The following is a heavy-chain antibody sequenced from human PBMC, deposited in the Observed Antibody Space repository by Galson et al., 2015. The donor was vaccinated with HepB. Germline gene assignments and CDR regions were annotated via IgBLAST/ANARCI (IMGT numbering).Heavy chain of an antibody. CDR3: ARASYNWNNGEINWFDP. Sequence: SVKVSCKASRGTFSSYAISWVRQAPGQGLEWMGGIIPIFGTANYAQKFQGRVTITADESTSTAYMELSSLRSEDTAVYYCARASYNWNNGEINWFDPWGQGTLVTVSS. D-gene: IGHD1/OR15-1a*01. V-gene: IGHV1-69*13. CDR2: IIPIFGTA. CDR1: RGTFSSYA. J-gene: IGHJ5*02.